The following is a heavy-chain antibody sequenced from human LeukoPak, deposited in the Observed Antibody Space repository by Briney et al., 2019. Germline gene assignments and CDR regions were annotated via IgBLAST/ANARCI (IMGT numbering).Heavy chain of an antibody. V-gene: IGHV4-61*01. Sequence: PSETLSLTCTVSGGSVSNGNYYWSWIRQPPGKGLEWIGYLYYSGGTNYNPSLKSRVTISVDTSKNQFSLKLSSVTAADTAVYYCARQATYCSSTSCYKAVDAFDIWGQGTMVTVSS. D-gene: IGHD2-2*02. CDR3: ARQATYCSSTSCYKAVDAFDI. J-gene: IGHJ3*02. CDR1: GGSVSNGNYY. CDR2: LYYSGGT.